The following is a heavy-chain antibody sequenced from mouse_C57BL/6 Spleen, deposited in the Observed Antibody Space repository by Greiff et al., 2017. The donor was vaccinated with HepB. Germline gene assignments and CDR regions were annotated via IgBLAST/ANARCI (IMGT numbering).Heavy chain of an antibody. Sequence: DVQLQESGPGLVKPSQSLSLTCSGTGYSITSGYYWNWIRQFPGNKLEWMGYISYDGSNNYNPSLKNRISITRDTSKNQFFLKLNSVTTEDTATYYCARYDYAGWYFDVWGTGTTVTVSS. V-gene: IGHV3-6*01. J-gene: IGHJ1*03. CDR1: GYSITSGYY. CDR2: ISYDGSN. D-gene: IGHD2-4*01. CDR3: ARYDYAGWYFDV.